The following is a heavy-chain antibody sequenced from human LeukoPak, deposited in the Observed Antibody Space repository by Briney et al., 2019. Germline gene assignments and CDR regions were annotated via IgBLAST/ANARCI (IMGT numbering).Heavy chain of an antibody. CDR3: ARAYYDTRGFHYYYYMDV. J-gene: IGHJ6*03. CDR1: GGSISTYY. D-gene: IGHD3-22*01. V-gene: IGHV4-4*07. Sequence: SGTLSLTCSVSGGSISTYYWTWIRQPAGKGQEWVGRIYATGSTSYSPSLESRVTMSVDTSNNQISMKLTSVTAADTAVYFCARAYYDTRGFHYYYYMDVWGKGATVTVSS. CDR2: IYATGST.